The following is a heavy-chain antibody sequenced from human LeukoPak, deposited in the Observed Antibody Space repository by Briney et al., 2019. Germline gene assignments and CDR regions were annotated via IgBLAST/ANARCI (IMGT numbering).Heavy chain of an antibody. CDR3: ARDRTGVPAVNWFDP. CDR2: INLSSGTA. CDR1: GDTFTSYF. D-gene: IGHD2-2*01. J-gene: IGHJ5*02. V-gene: IGHV1-46*01. Sequence: GASVKVSCKASGDTFTSYFMHWVRQAPGQGLEWMGIINLSSGTATYTQKFQGRVTITRDTSASTAYMELSSLRSEDTAVYYCARDRTGVPAVNWFDPWGQGTLVTVSS.